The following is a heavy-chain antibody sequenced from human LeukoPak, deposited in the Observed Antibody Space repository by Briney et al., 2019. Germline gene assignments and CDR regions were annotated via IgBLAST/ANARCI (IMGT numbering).Heavy chain of an antibody. CDR2: IYYSGST. Sequence: SETLSLTCTVSGGSISSYYWSWIRQPPGKGLEWIGYIYYSGSTNYNPSLKSRVTISVDTSKNQFSLKLSSVTAADTAVYYCLRRSSDGSGRNWFDPWGQGTLVTVSS. CDR3: LRRSSDGSGRNWFDP. CDR1: GGSISSYY. D-gene: IGHD3-10*01. V-gene: IGHV4-59*12. J-gene: IGHJ5*02.